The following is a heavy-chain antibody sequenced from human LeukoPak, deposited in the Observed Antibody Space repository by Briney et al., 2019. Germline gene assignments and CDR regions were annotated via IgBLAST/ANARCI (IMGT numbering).Heavy chain of an antibody. CDR2: ISYDEINT. CDR1: GFTFSSYA. D-gene: IGHD2-21*02. Sequence: PGGSLRLSCAASGFTFSSYAMHWVRQAPGKGLEWVALISYDEINTYYADSVKGRFTLSRDKSKNTVYLQLNSLRAEDTALYYCARGGHFDYYSYAMDVWGQGTTVTVSS. J-gene: IGHJ6*02. V-gene: IGHV3-30-3*01. CDR3: ARGGHFDYYSYAMDV.